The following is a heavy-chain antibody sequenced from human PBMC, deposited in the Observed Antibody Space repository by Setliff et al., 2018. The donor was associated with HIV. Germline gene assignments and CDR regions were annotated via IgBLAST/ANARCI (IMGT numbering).Heavy chain of an antibody. D-gene: IGHD3-22*01. J-gene: IGHJ4*02. CDR1: GFSISSGFF. CDR2: MYHSGST. CDR3: ASRWGSYYDTNGHPFDY. V-gene: IGHV4-38-2*01. Sequence: SETLSLTCAVSGFSISSGFFWGWVRQPPGKGLEWIGTMYHSGSTYYNPSLQGRVTMFFDTSEDHFSLRLSSVTAADTAVYYCASRWGSYYDTNGHPFDYWGQGTLVTVSS.